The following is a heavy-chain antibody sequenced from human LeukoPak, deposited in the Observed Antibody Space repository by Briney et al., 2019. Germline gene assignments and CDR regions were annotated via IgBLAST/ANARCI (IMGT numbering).Heavy chain of an antibody. CDR1: GGTFSSYA. D-gene: IGHD3-22*01. V-gene: IGHV1-69*13. Sequence: SVTVSCKASGGTFSSYAISWVRQAPGQGLEWMGGIIPIFGTANYAQKFQGRVTITADESTSTAYMELSSLRSEDTAVYYCATAVDYDSSGYYPKYGTLDYWGQGTLVTVSS. CDR3: ATAVDYDSSGYYPKYGTLDY. CDR2: IIPIFGTA. J-gene: IGHJ4*02.